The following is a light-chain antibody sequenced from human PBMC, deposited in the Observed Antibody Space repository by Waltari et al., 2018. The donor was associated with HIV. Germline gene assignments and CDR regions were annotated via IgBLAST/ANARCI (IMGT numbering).Light chain of an antibody. CDR2: ATT. V-gene: IGKV1-39*01. Sequence: DIRMTQSPSSLSASVGDRVNITCRASQTISTYLNWYQQERGKAPKLLIFATTRLQSGVPSRFSGGGSGTDFTLTITSLQPEDFTTYFCQQVFNYPHTFGQGTTVDIK. CDR3: QQVFNYPHT. CDR1: QTISTY. J-gene: IGKJ2*01.